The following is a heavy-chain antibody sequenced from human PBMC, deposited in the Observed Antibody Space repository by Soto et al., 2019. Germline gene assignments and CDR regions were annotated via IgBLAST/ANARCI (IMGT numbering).Heavy chain of an antibody. D-gene: IGHD6-6*01. J-gene: IGHJ5*02. CDR3: VKASTYSSSQGWFDP. CDR2: ISWNSGNI. CDR1: GFSFDGYA. Sequence: EVQLVESGGGLVQPGRSLRLSCAASGFSFDGYAMNWVRQPPWKGLEWVSGISWNSGNIDYADSVKGRFTISRDNAKNSLYLQMNSLRAEDTALYYCVKASTYSSSQGWFDPWGQGTMVTVSS. V-gene: IGHV3-9*01.